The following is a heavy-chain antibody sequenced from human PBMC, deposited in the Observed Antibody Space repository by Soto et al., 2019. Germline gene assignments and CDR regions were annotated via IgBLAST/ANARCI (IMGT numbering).Heavy chain of an antibody. Sequence: GESLKISCQGSGYSFTSYWIGWVRQMPGKVLEWMWIIYPGDSDTRYRPSFHSQAHISANTSISTAYLQWSSLKASDTAMYYCARHAPVNGDDGNDAFDIWGQGTMVTVAS. CDR2: IYPGDSDT. CDR1: GYSFTSYW. V-gene: IGHV5-51*01. J-gene: IGHJ3*02. CDR3: ARHAPVNGDDGNDAFDI. D-gene: IGHD4-17*01.